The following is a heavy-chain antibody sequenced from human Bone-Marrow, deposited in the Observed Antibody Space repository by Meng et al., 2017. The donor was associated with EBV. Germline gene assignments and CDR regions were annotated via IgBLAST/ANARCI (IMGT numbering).Heavy chain of an antibody. CDR3: ARDLVVGATSFHY. D-gene: IGHD1-26*01. CDR2: INPNSGGT. V-gene: IGHV1-2*06. Sequence: QVQLVHSGAEVKKPGASVKVSCKASGYTFTGYYMHWVRQAPGQGLEWMGRINPNSGGTNYAQKFQGRVTMTRDTSISTAYMELSRLRSDDTAVYYCARDLVVGATSFHYWGQGTLVTVSS. J-gene: IGHJ4*02. CDR1: GYTFTGYY.